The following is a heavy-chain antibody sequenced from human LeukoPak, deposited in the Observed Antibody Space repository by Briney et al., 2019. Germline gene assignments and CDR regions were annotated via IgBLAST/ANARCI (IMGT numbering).Heavy chain of an antibody. V-gene: IGHV3-30*04. CDR3: ARDRRDYYDSSGYYY. CDR2: ISYDGSNK. D-gene: IGHD3-22*01. Sequence: GGSLRLSCAASGFTFSSYAMHWVRQAPGKGLEWVAVISYDGSNKYYADSVKGRFTISRDNSKNTLYLQMNSLRAEDTAVYYCARDRRDYYDSSGYYYWGQGTLVTVSS. J-gene: IGHJ4*02. CDR1: GFTFSSYA.